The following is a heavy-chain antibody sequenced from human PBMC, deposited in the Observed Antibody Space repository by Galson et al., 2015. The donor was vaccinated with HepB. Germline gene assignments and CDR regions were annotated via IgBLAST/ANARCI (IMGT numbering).Heavy chain of an antibody. V-gene: IGHV4-39*07. CDR3: ARADDYSSLAY. Sequence: QVQLQESGAGLVKSSETLSLTCTVSGDSISSSTYYWGWIRQPPGTGLEWLGSFYYRGYQYYNPSLKSRVTISIDTSKNQFSLTLSSVIAADTAVYFCARADDYSSLAYWGQGTLVTVSS. D-gene: IGHD4-11*01. CDR1: GDSISSSTYY. CDR2: FYYRGYQ. J-gene: IGHJ4*01.